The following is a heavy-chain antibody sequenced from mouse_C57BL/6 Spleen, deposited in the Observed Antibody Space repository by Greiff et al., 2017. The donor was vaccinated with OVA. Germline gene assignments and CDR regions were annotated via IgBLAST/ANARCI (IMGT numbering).Heavy chain of an antibody. CDR1: GYAFSSSW. V-gene: IGHV1-82*01. CDR2: IYPGGGDT. J-gene: IGHJ4*01. D-gene: IGHD1-1*01. Sequence: QVQLLQSGPELVKPGASVKISCKASGYAFSSSWMNWVKQRPGKGLEWIGRIYPGGGDTNYNGKFKGKATLTADKSSSTAYMQLSSLTSEDSAVYFCARSWGSTTGAYAMDYWGQGTSVTVSA. CDR3: ARSWGSTTGAYAMDY.